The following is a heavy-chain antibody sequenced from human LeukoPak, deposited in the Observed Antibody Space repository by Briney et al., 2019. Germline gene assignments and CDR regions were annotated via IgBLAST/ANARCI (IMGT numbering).Heavy chain of an antibody. D-gene: IGHD3-22*01. CDR1: GYTFTGYY. CDR2: MNPNSGNT. CDR3: ARGGDSSGYYLDY. Sequence: ASVKVSCKASGYTFTGYYMHWVRQAPGQGLEWMGWMNPNSGNTGYAQKFQGRVTITRNTSISTAYMELSSLRSEDTAVYYCARGGDSSGYYLDYWGQGTLVTVSS. V-gene: IGHV1-8*03. J-gene: IGHJ4*02.